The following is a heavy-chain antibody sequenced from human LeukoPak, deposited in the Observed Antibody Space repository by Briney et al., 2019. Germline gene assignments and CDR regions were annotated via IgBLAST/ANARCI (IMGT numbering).Heavy chain of an antibody. J-gene: IGHJ3*02. V-gene: IGHV1-18*01. D-gene: IGHD2-2*01. Sequence: ASVTVSCKASGYTFTSYVISWVRQAPGQGLEWMGWISAYNGNTNYAQKLQGRVTMTTDTSTSTAYMELRSLRSDDTAVYYCGREGEGVVPAATSVASIEIWGQGTMVTVSS. CDR2: ISAYNGNT. CDR3: GREGEGVVPAATSVASIEI. CDR1: GYTFTSYV.